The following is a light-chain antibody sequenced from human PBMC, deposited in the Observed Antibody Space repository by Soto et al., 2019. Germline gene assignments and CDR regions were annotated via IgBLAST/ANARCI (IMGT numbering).Light chain of an antibody. CDR1: QSVASSF. CDR2: GAS. V-gene: IGKV3-20*01. J-gene: IGKJ3*01. CDR3: QQFATSPFT. Sequence: IVLTQSPGTLSLSPGERATLSCRASQSVASSFLAWYQQKPGQAPRLLIYGASSRATGIPDRFSGSGSGTDFTLTITRLEPEDFAVYYCQQFATSPFTFGPGTTVDVK.